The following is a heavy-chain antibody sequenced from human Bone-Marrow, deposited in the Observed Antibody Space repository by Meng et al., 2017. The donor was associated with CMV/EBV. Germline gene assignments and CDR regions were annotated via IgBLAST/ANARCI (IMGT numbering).Heavy chain of an antibody. CDR2: IKQDGSEK. V-gene: IGHV3-7*01. Sequence: GESLKISCAASGFTFSSYWMSWVRQAPGKGLEWVANIKQDGSEKYYVDSVKGRFTISRDNAKNSLYLQMNSLRGEDTAVYYCARDGGNYDGFFYYWGQGTLVTVSS. D-gene: IGHD3-3*01. J-gene: IGHJ4*02. CDR1: GFTFSSYW. CDR3: ARDGGNYDGFFYY.